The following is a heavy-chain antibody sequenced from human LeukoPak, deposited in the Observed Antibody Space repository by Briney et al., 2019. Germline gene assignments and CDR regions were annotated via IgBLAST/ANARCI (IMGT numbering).Heavy chain of an antibody. CDR3: ARDLGAYGGNWFDP. Sequence: GGSLRLSCAASGFTVSSNYMSWIRQAPGKGLEWVSYISSSGSTIYYADSVKGRFTISRDNAKNSLYLQMNSLRAEDTAVYYCARDLGAYGGNWFDPWGQGTLVTVSS. CDR2: ISSSGSTI. J-gene: IGHJ5*02. CDR1: GFTVSSNY. V-gene: IGHV3-11*04. D-gene: IGHD3-16*01.